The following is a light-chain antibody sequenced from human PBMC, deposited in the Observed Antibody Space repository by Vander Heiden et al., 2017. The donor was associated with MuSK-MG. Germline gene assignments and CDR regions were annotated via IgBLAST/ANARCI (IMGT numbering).Light chain of an antibody. Sequence: EIVLTQSPGTLSLSPGERATLSCRASRGVSSSYLAWYQQKPGQAPRLLIFGASTRANGIPDRFSGSGSGADFTLTIIRLEPEDSAVYYWQQDDTSQTFGQGTKVEIK. CDR1: RGVSSSY. CDR2: GAS. J-gene: IGKJ1*01. V-gene: IGKV3-20*01. CDR3: QQDDTSQT.